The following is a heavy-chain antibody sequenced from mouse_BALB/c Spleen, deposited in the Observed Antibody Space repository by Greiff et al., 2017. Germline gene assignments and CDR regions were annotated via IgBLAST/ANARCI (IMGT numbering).Heavy chain of an antibody. D-gene: IGHD2-14*01. CDR1: GFSLTSYG. CDR2: IWAGGST. Sequence: VKLQESGPGLVAPSQSLSITCTVSGFSLTSYGVHWVRQPPGKGLEWLGVIWAGGSTNYNSALMSRLSISKDNSKSQVFLKMNSLQTDDTAMYYCAIERYYRYDGFAYWGQGTLVTVSA. J-gene: IGHJ3*01. CDR3: AIERYYRYDGFAY. V-gene: IGHV2-9*02.